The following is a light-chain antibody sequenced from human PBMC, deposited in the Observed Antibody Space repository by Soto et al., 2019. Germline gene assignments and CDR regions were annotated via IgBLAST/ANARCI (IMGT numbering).Light chain of an antibody. V-gene: IGKV3-20*01. CDR2: AAS. J-gene: IGKJ1*01. CDR1: QSVTSKF. CDR3: QQYGSLPWT. Sequence: EIVLTQSPGTLSVSPGERATLSCRGSQSVTSKFLAWYQQKPGQSPRLLISAASTRASDVPDRFSGSGSGTDFTLTITRLEPEDFAVYYCQQYGSLPWTFGQGTKVE.